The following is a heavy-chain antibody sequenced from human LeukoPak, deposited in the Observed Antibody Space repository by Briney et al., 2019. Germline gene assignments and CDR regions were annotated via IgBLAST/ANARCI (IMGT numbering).Heavy chain of an antibody. Sequence: PGESLKISCKGCGYNFTNYWIGWVRQMPGKGLEWMGIFYPGDSDTRYSPSFQGQVTISADKSLSAAYLQWSSLKASDTAMYYCARVVRYCSGGSCYGTMGNDYWGQGTLVTVSS. V-gene: IGHV5-51*01. CDR3: ARVVRYCSGGSCYGTMGNDY. CDR1: GYNFTNYW. D-gene: IGHD2-15*01. CDR2: FYPGDSDT. J-gene: IGHJ4*02.